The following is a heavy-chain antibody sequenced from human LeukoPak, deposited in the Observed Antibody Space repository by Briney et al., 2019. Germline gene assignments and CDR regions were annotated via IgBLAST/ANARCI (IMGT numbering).Heavy chain of an antibody. V-gene: IGHV4-34*01. J-gene: IGHJ4*02. D-gene: IGHD3-10*01. CDR3: AGPGAGNLDY. CDR1: GGSFGIYY. CDR2: INHSGST. Sequence: PSESLSLTCAVYGGSFGIYYWSWIRQPPGKGLEWIGGINHSGSTNYNPSLKSRVTISVDMSKNQFSMKLSSVTAADTAVYYCAGPGAGNLDYWGQGTLVTVSS.